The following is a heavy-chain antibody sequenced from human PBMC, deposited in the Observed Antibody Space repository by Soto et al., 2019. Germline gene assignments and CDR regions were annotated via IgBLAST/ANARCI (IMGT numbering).Heavy chain of an antibody. Sequence: PGGSLRLSCAASGFTFSSYGMHWVRQAPGKGLEWVAVIWYDGSNKYYADSVKGRFTISRDNSKNTLYLQMNSLRAEDTAVYYCARDPGYTFRGYYYYYYMDVWGKGTTVTVSS. J-gene: IGHJ6*03. CDR3: ARDPGYTFRGYYYYYYMDV. V-gene: IGHV3-33*01. CDR1: GFTFSSYG. CDR2: IWYDGSNK. D-gene: IGHD3-9*01.